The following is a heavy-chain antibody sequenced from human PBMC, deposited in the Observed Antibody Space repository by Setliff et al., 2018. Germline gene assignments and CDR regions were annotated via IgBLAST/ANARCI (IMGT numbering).Heavy chain of an antibody. Sequence: PGGSLRLSCGTSGFTFRRHGMHWVRQAPGKGLEWVAYIHYGGGHIQYADSVKGRFTISRDNAKNTLCLQMNGLRSEDTAVYFCARDRTYDSRGYYPGQYGMDVWGQGTSVTVSS. CDR1: GFTFRRHG. J-gene: IGHJ6*02. CDR3: ARDRTYDSRGYYPGQYGMDV. D-gene: IGHD3-22*01. V-gene: IGHV3-30*02. CDR2: IHYGGGHI.